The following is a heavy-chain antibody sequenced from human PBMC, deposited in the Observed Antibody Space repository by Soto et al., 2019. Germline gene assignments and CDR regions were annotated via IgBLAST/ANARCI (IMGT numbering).Heavy chain of an antibody. CDR2: ISYDGSNK. CDR3: AKDSRIAAAVLHWYFDL. J-gene: IGHJ2*01. Sequence: PGGSLRLSCAASGFTFSSYGMHWVRQAPGKGLEWVAVISYDGSNKYYADSVKGRFTISRDNSKNTLYLQMNSLRAEDTAVYYCAKDSRIAAAVLHWYFDLWGRGTLVTVSS. V-gene: IGHV3-30*18. CDR1: GFTFSSYG. D-gene: IGHD6-13*01.